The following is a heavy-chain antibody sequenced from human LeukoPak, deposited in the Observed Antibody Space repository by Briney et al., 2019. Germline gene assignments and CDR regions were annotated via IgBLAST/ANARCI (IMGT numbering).Heavy chain of an antibody. CDR3: ARDPGYYDILTGYYKPYYYYYGMDV. CDR1: GGSISSYY. Sequence: SETLSLTCTVSGGSISSYYWSWIRQPPGKGPEWIGYIYYSGSTNYNPSLKSRVTISVDTSKNQFSLKLSSVTAADTAVYYCARDPGYYDILTGYYKPYYYYYGMDVWGQGTTVTVSS. D-gene: IGHD3-9*01. V-gene: IGHV4-59*01. J-gene: IGHJ6*02. CDR2: IYYSGST.